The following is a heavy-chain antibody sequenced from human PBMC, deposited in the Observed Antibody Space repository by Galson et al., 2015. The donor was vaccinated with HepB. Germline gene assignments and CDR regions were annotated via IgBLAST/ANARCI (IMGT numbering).Heavy chain of an antibody. CDR1: GDTFRFYA. CDR2: IIPIFNIA. D-gene: IGHD4-23*01. Sequence: SCKASGDTFRFYAINWVRQAPGQGLEWLGGIIPIFNIANYAQKFQGRITMTGDTSISTAYMELSRLRSDDTAVYYCARGNDYGGNFNDFWGQGTLVTVSS. J-gene: IGHJ4*02. CDR3: ARGNDYGGNFNDF. V-gene: IGHV1-69*17.